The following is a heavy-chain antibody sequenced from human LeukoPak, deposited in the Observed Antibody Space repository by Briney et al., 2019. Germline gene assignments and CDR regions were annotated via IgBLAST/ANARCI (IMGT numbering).Heavy chain of an antibody. CDR1: GFNFQIYA. D-gene: IGHD3-22*01. CDR2: ISYGGDNK. J-gene: IGHJ4*02. Sequence: GTSLRLSCAASGFNFQIYAMHWVRQAPGKGLEWVAIISYGGDNKYYADSETGRFTISRDNSKNTLYLQMSSLRAEDTALYYCAKSPGPYYYGYYFDFWGQGTLVAASS. V-gene: IGHV3-30*04. CDR3: AKSPGPYYYGYYFDF.